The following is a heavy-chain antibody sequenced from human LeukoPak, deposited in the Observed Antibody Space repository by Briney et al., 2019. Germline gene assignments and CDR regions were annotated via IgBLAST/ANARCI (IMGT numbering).Heavy chain of an antibody. J-gene: IGHJ4*02. D-gene: IGHD3-22*01. CDR1: GGSIGTSNFY. Sequence: KPSETLSLTCTVSGGSIGTSNFYWGWIRQPPGKGLEWIRNIYYSGSTYYNPALKSRVTISVDTSKNQFSLKLSSVTAADTAVYYCATYYDSSGYMDFDYWGQGTLVTVSS. CDR3: ATYYDSSGYMDFDY. V-gene: IGHV4-39*01. CDR2: IYYSGST.